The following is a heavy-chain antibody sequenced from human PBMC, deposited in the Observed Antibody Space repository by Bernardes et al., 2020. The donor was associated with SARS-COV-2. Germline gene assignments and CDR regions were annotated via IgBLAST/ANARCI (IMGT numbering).Heavy chain of an antibody. CDR2: INSDGSSS. CDR3: TRGDLPYYYGMDA. CDR1: GFTFSSYW. V-gene: IGHV3-74*01. Sequence: GGSLRLSCAASGFTFSSYWMHWVRQAPGKGLVWVSRINSDGSSSYYADSVKGRFTISRDNAKSTLYMQMNSLRAEDTAVYYCTRGDLPYYYGMDAWGQGTTVTVSS. J-gene: IGHJ6*02.